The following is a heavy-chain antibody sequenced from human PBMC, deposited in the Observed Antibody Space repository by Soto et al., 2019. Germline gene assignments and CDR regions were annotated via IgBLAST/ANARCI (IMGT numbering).Heavy chain of an antibody. D-gene: IGHD6-19*01. CDR3: ARGGYSSGWYIDY. J-gene: IGHJ4*02. CDR1: GFTVSNNY. V-gene: IGHV3-53*01. CDR2: IYSGGTT. Sequence: PGGSLRLSCAASGFTVSNNYMTWVRQAPGKGLEWVSLIYSGGTTYYADSVKGRFTISRDHSRNTLYLQMNSLRGEDMAVYYCARGGYSSGWYIDYWGQGTLVTVSS.